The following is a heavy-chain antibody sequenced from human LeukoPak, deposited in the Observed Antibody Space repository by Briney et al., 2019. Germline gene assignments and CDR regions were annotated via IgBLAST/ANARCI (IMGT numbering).Heavy chain of an antibody. Sequence: GGSLRLSCAASGFTFSGSSMQWVRQAPGKGLEWVGRIRRKAHSYATAYAASVKGRFTISRDDSKNTAYLQMNSLKTEDTAVYYCTSRGWPWGQGTLVTVSS. CDR1: GFTFSGSS. V-gene: IGHV3-73*01. CDR2: IRRKAHSYAT. J-gene: IGHJ4*02. CDR3: TSRGWP. D-gene: IGHD6-19*01.